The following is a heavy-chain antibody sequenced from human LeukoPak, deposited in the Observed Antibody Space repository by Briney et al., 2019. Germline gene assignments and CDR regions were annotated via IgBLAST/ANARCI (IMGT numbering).Heavy chain of an antibody. CDR3: AKGETWRFGELLIDY. J-gene: IGHJ4*02. CDR1: GFTFSSYA. Sequence: GGSLRLSCAASGFTFSSYAMSWVRQAPGKGLEWVAVISYDGSNKYYADSVKGRFTISRDNSKNTLYLQMNSLRAEDTAVYYCAKGETWRFGELLIDYWGQGTLVTVSS. V-gene: IGHV3-30*18. CDR2: ISYDGSNK. D-gene: IGHD3-10*01.